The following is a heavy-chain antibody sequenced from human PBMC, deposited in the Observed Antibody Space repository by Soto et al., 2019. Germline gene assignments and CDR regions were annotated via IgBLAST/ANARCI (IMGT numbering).Heavy chain of an antibody. D-gene: IGHD6-25*01. CDR3: TRGGCDF. Sequence: PSETLSLTCTVSGGSINTYYWSWIRQPPGKGLEWIGYIYYSGSDSGSTNYIPSLKSRVTISVDTSKNQFSLRLTSVTAADTSVYFCTRGGCDFWGQGTLVTVSS. V-gene: IGHV4-59*01. CDR1: GGSINTYY. CDR2: IYYSGSDSGST. J-gene: IGHJ4*02.